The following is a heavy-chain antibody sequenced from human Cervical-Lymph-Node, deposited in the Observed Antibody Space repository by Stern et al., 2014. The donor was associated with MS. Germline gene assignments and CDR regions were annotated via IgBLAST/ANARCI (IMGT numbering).Heavy chain of an antibody. J-gene: IGHJ3*02. CDR3: ATRKYTFGGVVVRPYPFSI. D-gene: IGHD3-16*02. V-gene: IGHV1-24*01. CDR2: FDSEKGGT. CDR1: GYTFSELS. Sequence: QVQLLQPGAEVMKPGASVKVSCKVSGYTFSELSMHWVRQTPGKGLEWMGGFDSEKGGTVYAQTYQGRVAVTEDASTDTAYMELNSLRSEDSAIYYCATRKYTFGGVVVRPYPFSIWGQGTRVTVSS.